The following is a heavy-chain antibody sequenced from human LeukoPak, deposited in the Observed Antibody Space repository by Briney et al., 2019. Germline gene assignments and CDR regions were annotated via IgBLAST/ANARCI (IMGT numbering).Heavy chain of an antibody. J-gene: IGHJ4*02. CDR2: ISYDGSNK. CDR1: GFTFSSYA. CDR3: AREEGYCSGGSCYLDY. D-gene: IGHD2-15*01. V-gene: IGHV3-30*04. Sequence: QTGGSLRLSCAASGFTFSSYAMHWVRQAPGKGLEWVAVISYDGSNKYYADSAKGRFTISRDNSKNTLYLQMNSLRAEDTAVYYCAREEGYCSGGSCYLDYWGQGTLVTVSS.